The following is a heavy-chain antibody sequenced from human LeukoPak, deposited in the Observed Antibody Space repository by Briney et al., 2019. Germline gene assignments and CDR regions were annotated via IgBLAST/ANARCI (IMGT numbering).Heavy chain of an antibody. CDR2: IGGSGDFT. V-gene: IGHV3-23*01. Sequence: GGSLRLSCAASGFTFSTYAMSWGRQAPGKGLEWVSAIGGSGDFTYYAEYVRGRFTISRDNSKKTLYLQMNSLRAEDTAVYYCAKADRGWGVITKDWGQGTLVTVSS. CDR3: AKADRGWGVITKD. D-gene: IGHD3-10*01. CDR1: GFTFSTYA. J-gene: IGHJ4*02.